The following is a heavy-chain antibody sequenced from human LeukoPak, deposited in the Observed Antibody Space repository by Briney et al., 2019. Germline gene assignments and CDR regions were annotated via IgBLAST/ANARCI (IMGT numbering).Heavy chain of an antibody. J-gene: IGHJ5*02. CDR2: ISSSGSTI. V-gene: IGHV3-11*01. Sequence: GGSLRLSCAASGFTFSDYYMSWIRQAPGKGLEWVSYISSSGSTIYYADSVKGRFTISRDNAENSLYLQMNSLRAEDTAVYYCARDQGLWFGEPNWFDPWGQGTLVTVSS. D-gene: IGHD3-10*01. CDR1: GFTFSDYY. CDR3: ARDQGLWFGEPNWFDP.